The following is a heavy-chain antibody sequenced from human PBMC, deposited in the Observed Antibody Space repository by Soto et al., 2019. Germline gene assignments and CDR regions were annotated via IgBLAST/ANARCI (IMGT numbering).Heavy chain of an antibody. V-gene: IGHV4-34*01. D-gene: IGHD1-1*01. CDR3: ARVERGTATTVVDAFDI. Sequence: QVQLQQWGAGLLKPSETLSLTCAVYGGSVSSGSYYWSWIRQPPGKGLEWIGEMSHSGGTHFNPSLKIRVTIPVETSKYQFSLKMSFVTAADTALYYCARVERGTATTVVDAFDIWGPGTMVTVSS. J-gene: IGHJ3*02. CDR2: MSHSGGT. CDR1: GGSVSSGSYY.